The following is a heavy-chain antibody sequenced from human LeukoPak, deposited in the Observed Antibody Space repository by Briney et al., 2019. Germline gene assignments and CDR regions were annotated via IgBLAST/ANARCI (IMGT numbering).Heavy chain of an antibody. CDR2: ISLTTSYI. CDR3: AGGRGKRITMFRAFDY. Sequence: AGGSLRLSCAASGFTFSSHTMNWVRQAPGKGLEWVSSISLTTSYIYYADSVKGRFTISRDNAKNSLFLQMNSLRAEVTAVYYCAGGRGKRITMFRAFDYWGQGALVTVSS. J-gene: IGHJ4*02. D-gene: IGHD3-10*01. CDR1: GFTFSSHT. V-gene: IGHV3-21*01.